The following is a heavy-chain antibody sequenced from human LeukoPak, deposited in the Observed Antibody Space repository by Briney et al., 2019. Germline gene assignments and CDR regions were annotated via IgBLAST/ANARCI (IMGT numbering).Heavy chain of an antibody. CDR3: ARGASSSWPTYYFDY. CDR2: TYYSGNT. V-gene: IGHV4-59*02. J-gene: IGHJ4*02. Sequence: SETLSLTCTVSGGSVSSYYWSCIRHPPGKGLEWIWYTYYSGNTIYNPSLMGRVTISVDTSKNQFSLNLSSVTAADTAVYYCARGASSSWPTYYFDYWGQGTLVTVSS. CDR1: GGSVSSYY. D-gene: IGHD6-13*01.